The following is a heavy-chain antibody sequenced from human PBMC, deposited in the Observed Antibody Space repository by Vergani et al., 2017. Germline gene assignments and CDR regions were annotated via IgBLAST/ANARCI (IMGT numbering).Heavy chain of an antibody. J-gene: IGHJ4*02. D-gene: IGHD5-12*01. Sequence: EVQLLESGGGLVQPGGSLRLSCAASGFTFSSYAMSWVRQAPGKGLEWVSAISGSGGSTYYADSVKGRFTISRDNSKNTLYLQMNSLRAEDTAVYYCARDFPGPGYSGYDWVSRFDYWGQGTLVTVSS. CDR3: ARDFPGPGYSGYDWVSRFDY. CDR2: ISGSGGST. CDR1: GFTFSSYA. V-gene: IGHV3-23*01.